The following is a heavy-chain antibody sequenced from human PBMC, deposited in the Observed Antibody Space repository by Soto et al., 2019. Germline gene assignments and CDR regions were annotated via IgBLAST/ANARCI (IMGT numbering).Heavy chain of an antibody. J-gene: IGHJ5*02. V-gene: IGHV4-34*01. Sequence: SETLSLTCAVYGGSFSGYYWSWIRQPPGKGLEWIGEINHSGSTNYNPSLKSRVTISVDTSKNQFSLKLSSVTAADTAVYYCARDRAMVIAAAAGSEGWFDPWGQGTLVTVSS. CDR2: INHSGST. CDR3: ARDRAMVIAAAAGSEGWFDP. CDR1: GGSFSGYY. D-gene: IGHD6-13*01.